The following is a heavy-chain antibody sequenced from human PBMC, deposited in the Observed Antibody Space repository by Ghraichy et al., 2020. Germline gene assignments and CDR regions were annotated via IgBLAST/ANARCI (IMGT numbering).Heavy chain of an antibody. J-gene: IGHJ4*02. Sequence: GESLNISCAASGFTFSSYAMSWVRQAPGKGLEWVSAISGSGGSTYYADSVKGRFTISRDNSKNTLYLQMNSLRAEDTAVYYCAKGQNGDYAPFDYWGQGTLVTVSS. V-gene: IGHV3-23*01. CDR3: AKGQNGDYAPFDY. CDR2: ISGSGGST. D-gene: IGHD4-17*01. CDR1: GFTFSSYA.